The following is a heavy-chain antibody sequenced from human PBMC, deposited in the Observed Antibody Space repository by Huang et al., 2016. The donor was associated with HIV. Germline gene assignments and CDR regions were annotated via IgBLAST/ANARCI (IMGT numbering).Heavy chain of an antibody. CDR1: GFTFTNYA. CDR2: IGSSCSYI. CDR3: ARPQGDKVRGIIRSYYYYYGMDV. D-gene: IGHD3-10*01. V-gene: IGHV3-21*06. Sequence: EVQLVESGGGLVKPGGSLRLSCVASGFTFTNYAMNWVRQAPGKGMVWVSAIGSSCSYIYYADSVKGRFTISRDDAKNSLYLQMNRLRAEDTAVYYCARPQGDKVRGIIRSYYYYYGMDVWGRGTTVTVSS. J-gene: IGHJ6*02.